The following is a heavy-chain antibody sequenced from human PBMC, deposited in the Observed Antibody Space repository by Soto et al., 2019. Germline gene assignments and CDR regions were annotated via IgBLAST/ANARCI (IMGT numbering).Heavy chain of an antibody. CDR1: GFSLSTSGVG. Sequence: SGPTLVNPTQTLTLTCTFSGFSLSTSGVGVAWIRQPPGKALEWLALIYWDDDKRYSPSLKSRLTITKDTSKNQVVLKMTNMDPGDTATYYCAHSRKSYYDILTGYNYWGQGTLVTVSS. CDR2: IYWDDDK. V-gene: IGHV2-5*02. J-gene: IGHJ4*02. CDR3: AHSRKSYYDILTGYNY. D-gene: IGHD3-9*01.